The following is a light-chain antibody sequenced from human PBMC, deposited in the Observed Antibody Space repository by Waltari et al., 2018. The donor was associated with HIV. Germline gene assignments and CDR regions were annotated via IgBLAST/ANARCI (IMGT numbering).Light chain of an antibody. Sequence: DVVMTQYPDSLAVSVGARATMKCNFTHSVFYRPNNKNYIAWYQQRPGQAPKLLISWASARESGVSDRFSGSGSGTNFTLTITSLKTEDVAIYFCQQYLSPPPTFGQGTKVQIK. V-gene: IGKV4-1*01. CDR2: WAS. CDR3: QQYLSPPPT. J-gene: IGKJ1*01. CDR1: HSVFYRPNNKNY.